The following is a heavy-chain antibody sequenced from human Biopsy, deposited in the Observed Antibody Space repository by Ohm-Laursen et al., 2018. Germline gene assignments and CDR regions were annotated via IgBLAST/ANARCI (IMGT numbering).Heavy chain of an antibody. CDR1: GGSTNDYF. D-gene: IGHD6-19*01. CDR3: ARTPGKAVAGRFLDL. Sequence: ETLSLTCSVSGGSTNDYFWSWIRQPAGETLEWIGRIYSSGGSSYNPSLKSRISMSMDTSNDQFSLTLTSVTAADTAVYYCARTPGKAVAGRFLDLWGRGTLVTVSS. CDR2: IYSSGGS. V-gene: IGHV4-4*07. J-gene: IGHJ2*01.